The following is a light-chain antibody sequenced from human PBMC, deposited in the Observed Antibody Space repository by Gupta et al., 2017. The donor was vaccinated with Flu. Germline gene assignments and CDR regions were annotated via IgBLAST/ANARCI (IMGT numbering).Light chain of an antibody. CDR1: STDAESYNY. CDR2: ELT. J-gene: IGLJ3*02. V-gene: IGLV2-8*01. CDR3: SQYADSNNLV. Sequence: QSPLTQSPPASGSPVQSVTLSCTGTSTDAESYNYVSWYQQHPGKAPTLMIYELTKRPSGVLHRFSGSNSGNTASLTVAGLQAEDEDAYYCSQYADSNNLVFGGGTKLTVL.